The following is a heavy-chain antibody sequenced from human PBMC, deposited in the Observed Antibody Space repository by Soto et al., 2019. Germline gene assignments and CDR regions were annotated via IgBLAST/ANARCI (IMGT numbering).Heavy chain of an antibody. Sequence: ASVKVSCKASGYTFTNYAIHWVRQAPGQRLEWMAWIDTGSGNTKYSQKFQGRITITSDSSASTASMELSSLRSEDTAVYYCARPSGSYPAEYFHHWGQGTLVTVSS. V-gene: IGHV1-3*04. CDR3: ARPSGSYPAEYFHH. CDR1: GYTFTNYA. J-gene: IGHJ1*01. CDR2: IDTGSGNT. D-gene: IGHD1-26*01.